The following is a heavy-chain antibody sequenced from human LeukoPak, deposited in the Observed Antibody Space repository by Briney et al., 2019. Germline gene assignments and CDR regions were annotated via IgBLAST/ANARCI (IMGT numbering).Heavy chain of an antibody. CDR2: ISYDGSNK. CDR1: GFTFSSYA. Sequence: GRSLRLSCAASGFTFSSYAMHWVRQAPGKGLEWVAVISYDGSNKYYADSVKGRFTISRDNSKNTLYLQMNSLRAEDTAVYYCARDLDYYFDYWGQGTLVTVSS. J-gene: IGHJ4*02. D-gene: IGHD3/OR15-3a*01. V-gene: IGHV3-30*04. CDR3: ARDLDYYFDY.